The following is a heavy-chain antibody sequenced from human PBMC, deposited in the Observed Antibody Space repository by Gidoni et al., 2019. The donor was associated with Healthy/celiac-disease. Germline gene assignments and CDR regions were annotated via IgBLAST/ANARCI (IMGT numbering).Heavy chain of an antibody. V-gene: IGHV1-69*01. CDR3: AGGGCSSTSCYGAGWFDP. CDR2: IIPSFGTA. Sequence: QVQLVQSGAEVKTPGSSVKVSCKASGGTFSSYAISWVRQAPGQGLEWMGGIIPSFGTANDEQKFQGRVTITADESTSTAYMELSSLRSEDTAVYYCAGGGCSSTSCYGAGWFDPWGQGTLVTVSS. CDR1: GGTFSSYA. J-gene: IGHJ5*02. D-gene: IGHD2-2*01.